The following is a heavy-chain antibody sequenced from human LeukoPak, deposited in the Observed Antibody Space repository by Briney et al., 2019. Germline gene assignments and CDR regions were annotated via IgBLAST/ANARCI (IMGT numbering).Heavy chain of an antibody. Sequence: PGGSLRLSCAASGFTFSSYAMSWVRQAPGKGLEWVLAISGCGGSAYYADSVKGRFTISRDNSKNTLYLQMNSLRAEDTAVYYCAKVKYCSGGSCYPLFDYWGQGTLVTVSS. CDR2: ISGCGGSA. J-gene: IGHJ4*02. V-gene: IGHV3-23*01. D-gene: IGHD2-15*01. CDR3: AKVKYCSGGSCYPLFDY. CDR1: GFTFSSYA.